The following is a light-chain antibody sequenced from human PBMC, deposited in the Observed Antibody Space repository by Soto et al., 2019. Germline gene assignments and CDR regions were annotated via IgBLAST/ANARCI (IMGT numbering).Light chain of an antibody. CDR1: ALPKQY. CDR2: KDS. J-gene: IGLJ2*01. CDR3: QSADSSGPFVV. V-gene: IGLV3-25*03. Sequence: SYELTQPPSVSVSPGQTARITCSGDALPKQYAYWYQQKPGQAPVLVIYKDSERPSGIPERFSGSSSGTTVTLTISGVQAEDGADYYCQSADSSGPFVVFGGGP.